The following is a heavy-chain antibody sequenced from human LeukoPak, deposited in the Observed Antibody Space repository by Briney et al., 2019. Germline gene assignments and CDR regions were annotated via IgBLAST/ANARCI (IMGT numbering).Heavy chain of an antibody. CDR2: INHSGST. CDR3: ARGSGGGSTMVRGFIDP. D-gene: IGHD3-10*01. Sequence: SETLSLTCAVYGGSFSGYYWSWIRQPPGKGLEGIGEINHSGSTNYNPSLKRVVTISVNTSKNQFSMRLSSVTAAKTAVYYCARGSGGGSTMVRGFIDPWGQGTLVTVSS. CDR1: GGSFSGYY. V-gene: IGHV4-34*01. J-gene: IGHJ5*02.